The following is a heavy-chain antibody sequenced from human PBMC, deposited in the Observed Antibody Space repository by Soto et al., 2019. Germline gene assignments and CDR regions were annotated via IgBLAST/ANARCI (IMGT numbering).Heavy chain of an antibody. V-gene: IGHV3-74*01. Sequence: GGSLRLSCAASGFTFGDYWMHWVRQAPGKGPEWVSRMTSDGRTIQYADSVKGRFTASRDNAKSTLYLQMNSLRVEDTAVYYCARAEVDYWGPGTLVTVSS. J-gene: IGHJ4*02. CDR1: GFTFGDYW. CDR3: ARAEVDY. CDR2: MTSDGRTI.